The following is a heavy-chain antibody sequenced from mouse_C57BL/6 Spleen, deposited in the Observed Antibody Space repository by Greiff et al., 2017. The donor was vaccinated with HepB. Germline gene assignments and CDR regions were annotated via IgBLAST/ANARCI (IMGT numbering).Heavy chain of an antibody. CDR3: ARHYYGSSYLGY. V-gene: IGHV1-52*01. D-gene: IGHD1-1*01. CDR2: IDPSDSET. Sequence: VQLQQPGAELVRPGSSVKLSCKASGYTFTSYWMHWVKQRPIQGLEWIGNIDPSDSETHYNQKFKDKATLTVDKSSSTAYMQLSSLTSEDSAVYYCARHYYGSSYLGYWGQGTTLTVSS. CDR1: GYTFTSYW. J-gene: IGHJ2*01.